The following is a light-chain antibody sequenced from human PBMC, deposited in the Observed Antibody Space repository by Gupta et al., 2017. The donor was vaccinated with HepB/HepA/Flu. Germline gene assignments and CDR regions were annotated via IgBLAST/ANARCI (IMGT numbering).Light chain of an antibody. J-gene: IGLJ2*01. Sequence: QPVLTQPPSASGTPGQRVTISCSGSSSNIGSNTVNWYQQVPGTAPRLLIYSYNQRPSGVPDRFSASKSGTSASLAISGLQSEDEAEYYCSTWDDGLNGVVFGGGTKLTVL. V-gene: IGLV1-44*01. CDR3: STWDDGLNGVV. CDR2: SYN. CDR1: SSNIGSNT.